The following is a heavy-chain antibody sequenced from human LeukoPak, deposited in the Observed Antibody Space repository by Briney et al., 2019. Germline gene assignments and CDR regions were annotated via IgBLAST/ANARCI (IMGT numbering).Heavy chain of an antibody. D-gene: IGHD3-16*01. V-gene: IGHV1-2*04. CDR2: INPNSGGT. CDR3: ARDSVGDIMMHGIDI. CDR1: GYTFTGYY. Sequence: GASVKVSCKASGYTFTGYYMHWVRQAPGQGPEWMGWINPNSGGTNYAQKFQGWVTMTRDTSISTAYMELSRLRSDDTAVYYCARDSVGDIMMHGIDIWGQGTMVTVSS. J-gene: IGHJ3*02.